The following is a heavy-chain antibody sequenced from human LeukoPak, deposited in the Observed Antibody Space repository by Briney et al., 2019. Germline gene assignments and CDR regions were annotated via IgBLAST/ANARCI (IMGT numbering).Heavy chain of an antibody. J-gene: IGHJ4*02. D-gene: IGHD7-27*01. V-gene: IGHV6-1*01. CDR1: VDRVSSNSAA. Sequence: SQTLSLTFAISVDRVSSNSAAWNWLRRSPSRGLEWLGRTYYRSKWYNDYALSVKSRITINPDTSKNQFSLQLNSVTPEGTAVYYCAKGRNWGESGFDDWGQGTLVTVSS. CDR2: TYYRSKWYN. CDR3: AKGRNWGESGFDD.